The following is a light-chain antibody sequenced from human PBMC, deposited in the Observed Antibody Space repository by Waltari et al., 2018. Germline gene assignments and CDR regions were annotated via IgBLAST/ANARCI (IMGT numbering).Light chain of an antibody. J-gene: IGKJ4*01. CDR2: DTS. V-gene: IGKV3-11*01. Sequence: EVVLTQSPATLSLSPGEGATLSCRASQSVSNSLAWYQQKPGQPPRLLIYDTSNRASGIPARFSASGSGTDFTLYITSLEPEDFAVYYCQQRNIWPLTFGGGTKVEIK. CDR3: QQRNIWPLT. CDR1: QSVSNS.